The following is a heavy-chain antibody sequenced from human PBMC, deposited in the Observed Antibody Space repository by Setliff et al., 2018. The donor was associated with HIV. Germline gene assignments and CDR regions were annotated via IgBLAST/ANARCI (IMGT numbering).Heavy chain of an antibody. CDR3: ARHTVFVRYFDH. V-gene: IGHV4-59*11. CDR2: FYYTGST. J-gene: IGHJ4*02. Sequence: SETLSLTCTDSAASIRSHYWSWIRQSPGKGLEWIGNFYYTGSTDYNPSFKSRVTISLDKSNNQISLNLSSATAADTAVYYCARHTVFVRYFDHWGQGMLVTVSS. CDR1: AASIRSHY. D-gene: IGHD2-2*02.